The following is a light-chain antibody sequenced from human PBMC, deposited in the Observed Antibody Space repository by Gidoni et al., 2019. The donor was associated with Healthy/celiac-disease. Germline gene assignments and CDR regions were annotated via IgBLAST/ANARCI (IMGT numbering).Light chain of an antibody. Sequence: EIVLTQSPGTLSLSPGERATLSCRASQSVSSSYLAWYQQKHGQAPRLLIYGPSSRATGIPDRFSGSGAGTYFTLTISRLEPEDFAVYYCQQYGSSPTFGPGTKVDIK. CDR3: QQYGSSPT. V-gene: IGKV3-20*01. CDR1: QSVSSSY. CDR2: GPS. J-gene: IGKJ3*01.